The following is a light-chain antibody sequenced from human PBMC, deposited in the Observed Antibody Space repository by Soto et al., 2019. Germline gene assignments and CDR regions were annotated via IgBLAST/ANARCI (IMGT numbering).Light chain of an antibody. CDR1: SSDIGRYNL. V-gene: IGLV2-23*01. CDR2: EDI. Sequence: QSALTQPASVSGSPGQSITISCTGTSSDIGRYNLVSWYQQHPGKAPKLMIYEDIERPSGVSNRFSGSKSGNTASLTISGLQTEAEADYYCCSYAGGASVVFGGGTKLTVL. J-gene: IGLJ2*01. CDR3: CSYAGGASVV.